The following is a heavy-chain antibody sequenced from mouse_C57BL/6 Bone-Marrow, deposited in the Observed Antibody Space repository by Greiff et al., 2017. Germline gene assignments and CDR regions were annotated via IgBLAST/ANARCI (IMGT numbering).Heavy chain of an antibody. CDR3: ARWRGLRRGFAY. J-gene: IGHJ3*01. D-gene: IGHD2-2*01. CDR1: GYTFTSYW. V-gene: IGHV1-74*01. CDR2: IHPSDSDT. Sequence: QVQLQQSGAELARPGASVKLSCKASGYTFTSYWMHWVKQRPGQGLEWIGRIHPSDSDTNYNQKFKGKATLTVDKSSSTAYMQLSSLTSEDSAVYYCARWRGLRRGFAYWGQGTLVTVSA.